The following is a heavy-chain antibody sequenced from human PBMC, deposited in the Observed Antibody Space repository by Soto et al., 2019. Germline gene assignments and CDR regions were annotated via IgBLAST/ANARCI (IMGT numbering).Heavy chain of an antibody. Sequence: DVQLVESGGALVQPGGSLRLSCTASGFTFDDYAIHWVRQAPGKGLEWISGISWNRDATGYADSVKGRFTISRDNAKNSLYLQMNSLRTEDTAMYFCANLPLYGSGFDCWGQGTLVTVAS. D-gene: IGHD3-10*01. CDR3: ANLPLYGSGFDC. V-gene: IGHV3-9*01. CDR2: ISWNRDAT. CDR1: GFTFDDYA. J-gene: IGHJ4*02.